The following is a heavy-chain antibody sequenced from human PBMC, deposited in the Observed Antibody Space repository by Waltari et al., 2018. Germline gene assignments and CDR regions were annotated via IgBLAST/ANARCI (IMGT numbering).Heavy chain of an antibody. Sequence: QVQLQESGPGLVKPSQTLSLTCTVSGGSISSGSYYWSWIRQPAGKGLEWIGYSYTSGSTNYNPSLKSRVTISVDTSKNQFSLKLSSVTAADTAVYYCARALKGAFDIWGQGTMVTVSS. J-gene: IGHJ3*02. CDR2: SYTSGST. CDR1: GGSISSGSYY. V-gene: IGHV4-61*09. CDR3: ARALKGAFDI.